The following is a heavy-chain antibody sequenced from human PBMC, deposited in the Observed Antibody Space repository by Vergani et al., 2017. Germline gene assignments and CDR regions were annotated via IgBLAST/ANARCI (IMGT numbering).Heavy chain of an antibody. V-gene: IGHV3-30*18. CDR3: AKDGIAAAGYHMYYFDY. CDR1: GFTFSSYG. Sequence: QVQLVESGGGVVQPGRSLRLSCAASGFTFSSYGMHWVRQAPGKGLEWVAVISYDGSNKYYADSGKGRFTISRDKSKNTLYLQMNSLRAEDTAVYYWAKDGIAAAGYHMYYFDYWGQGTLVTVSS. CDR2: ISYDGSNK. D-gene: IGHD6-13*01. J-gene: IGHJ4*02.